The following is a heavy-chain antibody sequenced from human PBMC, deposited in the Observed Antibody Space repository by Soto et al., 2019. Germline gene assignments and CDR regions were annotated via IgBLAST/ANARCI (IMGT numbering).Heavy chain of an antibody. Sequence: GESLKISCKGSGYSFTSYWISWVRQMPGKGLEWMGRIDPSDSYTNYSPSFQGHVTISADKSISTAYLQWSSLKASDTAMYYCASPPREGSGIYYYGIDVSGQGTTVTVSS. V-gene: IGHV5-10-1*01. CDR3: ASPPREGSGIYYYGIDV. CDR2: IDPSDSYT. CDR1: GYSFTSYW. D-gene: IGHD3-10*01. J-gene: IGHJ6*02.